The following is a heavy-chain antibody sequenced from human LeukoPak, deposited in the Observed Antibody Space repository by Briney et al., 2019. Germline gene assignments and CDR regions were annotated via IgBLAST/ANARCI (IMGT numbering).Heavy chain of an antibody. D-gene: IGHD4-17*01. CDR2: INHSGST. CDR3: ARGRNTVTTSNRTAYFDY. J-gene: IGHJ4*02. V-gene: IGHV4-34*01. Sequence: PSETLSLTCAVYGGSFSGYYWSWIRQPPGKGLEWIGEINHSGSTNYNPSLKSRVTISVDTSKNQFSLKLSSVTAADTAVYYCARGRNTVTTSNRTAYFDYWGQGTLVTVSS. CDR1: GGSFSGYY.